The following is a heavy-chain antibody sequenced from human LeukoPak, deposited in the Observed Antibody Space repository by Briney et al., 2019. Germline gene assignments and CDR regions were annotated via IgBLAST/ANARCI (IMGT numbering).Heavy chain of an antibody. J-gene: IGHJ4*02. Sequence: SQTLSLTCTVSGGSISCGSYYWSWIRQPAGKGLEWIGRIYTSGSTNYNPSLKSRITISVDTSKNQFSLKLNSVTPADTAMYYCTRDRRDGYNYVDLWGQGTMVTVSS. D-gene: IGHD5-24*01. CDR1: GGSISCGSYY. V-gene: IGHV4-61*02. CDR2: IYTSGST. CDR3: TRDRRDGYNYVDL.